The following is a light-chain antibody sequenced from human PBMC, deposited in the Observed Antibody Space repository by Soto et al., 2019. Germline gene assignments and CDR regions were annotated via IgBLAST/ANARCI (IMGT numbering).Light chain of an antibody. CDR3: QHYNNWPRT. V-gene: IGKV3-15*01. Sequence: EIALTQSPGTLSLSPGERATLSCRASQSVSSNLAWYQQKPGQAPRLLIYGASTRATGISARFSGSGSGIEFTLTISSLQSEDFAVYYCQHYNNWPRTFGQGTKVDIK. CDR2: GAS. J-gene: IGKJ1*01. CDR1: QSVSSN.